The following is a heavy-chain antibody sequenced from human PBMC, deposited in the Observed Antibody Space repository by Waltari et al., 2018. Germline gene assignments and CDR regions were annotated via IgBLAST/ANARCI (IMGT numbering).Heavy chain of an antibody. CDR1: GFTFSSYA. D-gene: IGHD6-13*01. J-gene: IGHJ4*02. V-gene: IGHV3-23*01. CDR2: ISGSGGSK. CDR3: AKILADSSSWYAPDY. Sequence: EVQLLESGGGLVQPGGSLRLSCAASGFTFSSYAMSWVRQAPGKGLEWVSAISGSGGSKNYADSVKARFTIPRDNSKNPLYLQMNSLRAEDTAVYYCAKILADSSSWYAPDYWGQGTLVTVSS.